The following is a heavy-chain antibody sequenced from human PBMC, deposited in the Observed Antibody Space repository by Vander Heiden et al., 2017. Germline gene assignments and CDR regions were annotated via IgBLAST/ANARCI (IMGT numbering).Heavy chain of an antibody. J-gene: IGHJ1*01. CDR3: AREPLLMATTTPEYFQH. CDR1: GYTFTGYY. Sequence: QVQLVQSGAEVKKAGASVKVSCKTSGYTFTGYYMHWLRQAPGQGLEWMGWINPNSGGTKYAQTLQGRVTMTRDTSISTAYMELSRLRSDDTAFYYCAREPLLMATTTPEYFQHWGQGTLVTVSS. CDR2: INPNSGGT. D-gene: IGHD1-1*01. V-gene: IGHV1-2*02.